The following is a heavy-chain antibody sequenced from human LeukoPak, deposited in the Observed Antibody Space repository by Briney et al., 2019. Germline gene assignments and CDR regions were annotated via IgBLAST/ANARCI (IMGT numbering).Heavy chain of an antibody. Sequence: ASVKVSCKASGYTFTGYYMHWVRQAPGQGLEWMGWINPNSGGTNYAQKFQGRVTMTRDTSISTAYMELSRLRSDDTAVYYCARDLESVAGTGPTYGMDVWGQGTTVTVSS. D-gene: IGHD6-19*01. J-gene: IGHJ6*02. CDR1: GYTFTGYY. CDR2: INPNSGGT. V-gene: IGHV1-2*02. CDR3: ARDLESVAGTGPTYGMDV.